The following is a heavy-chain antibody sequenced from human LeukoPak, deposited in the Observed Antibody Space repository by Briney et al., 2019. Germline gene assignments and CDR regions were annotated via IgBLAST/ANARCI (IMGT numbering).Heavy chain of an antibody. D-gene: IGHD3-10*01. CDR1: GFTLNDFY. Sequence: GGSLRLSCAASGFTLNDFYMSWIRQAPGKGLEWVSAISGSGGSTYYADSVKGQFTISRDNSKNTVFLQMNGLRADDTAVYYCATGRFGESQNEYWGQGTLVTVSS. CDR2: ISGSGGST. CDR3: ATGRFGESQNEY. V-gene: IGHV3-23*01. J-gene: IGHJ4*02.